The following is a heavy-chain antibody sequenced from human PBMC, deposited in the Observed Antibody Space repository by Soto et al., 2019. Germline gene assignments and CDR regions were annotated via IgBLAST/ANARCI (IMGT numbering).Heavy chain of an antibody. D-gene: IGHD3-22*01. CDR1: GFTFSSYA. CDR3: AKDAYYYDSSGFDY. V-gene: IGHV3-23*01. Sequence: EVQLLESGGGLVQPGGSLRLSCAASGFTFSSYAMSWVRQAPGKGLGWVSAISGSGGNTYYADSVKGRFTISRDNSKNTLYLQMTSLRAEDTAVYYCAKDAYYYDSSGFDYWGQGTLVTVSS. J-gene: IGHJ4*02. CDR2: ISGSGGNT.